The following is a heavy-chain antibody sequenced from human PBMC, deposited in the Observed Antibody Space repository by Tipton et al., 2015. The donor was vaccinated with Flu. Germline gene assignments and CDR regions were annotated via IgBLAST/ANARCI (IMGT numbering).Heavy chain of an antibody. CDR2: INPSSGAT. Sequence: QVQLVQSGAEVKKPGASVKVSCKASGYTFTGYYMHWVRQAPGQGLEWMGWINPSSGATNYAQKFQGRVTMTRDTSISTAYMEVSRLRSDDTAVYYCARDMPYDSSPGMDVWGQGTTVTVSS. CDR1: GYTFTGYY. CDR3: ARDMPYDSSPGMDV. D-gene: IGHD3-22*01. J-gene: IGHJ6*01. V-gene: IGHV1-2*02.